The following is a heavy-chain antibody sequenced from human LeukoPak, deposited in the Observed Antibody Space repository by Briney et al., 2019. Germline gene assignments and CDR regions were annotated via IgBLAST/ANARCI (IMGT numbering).Heavy chain of an antibody. D-gene: IGHD3-22*01. V-gene: IGHV1-2*02. Sequence: ASVKVSCEASGYGLTVYSIHWVPQAPGQGLEWMGCIKPNTGDTNYAQKFQDRVTMTRDTSISTAYMELSRLGSDDTAVSYCAIRYYYETSVYARGNSFDIWGQGTMVTVSS. CDR3: AIRYYYETSVYARGNSFDI. J-gene: IGHJ3*02. CDR1: GYGLTVYS. CDR2: IKPNTGDT.